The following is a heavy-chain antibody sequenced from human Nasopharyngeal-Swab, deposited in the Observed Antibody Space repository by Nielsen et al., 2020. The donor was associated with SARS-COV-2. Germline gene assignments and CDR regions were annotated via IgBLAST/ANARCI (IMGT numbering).Heavy chain of an antibody. CDR2: ISRSSSYI. J-gene: IGHJ6*03. D-gene: IGHD5-18*01. Sequence: GESLKISCAASGITFSSYSMNWVRQAPGKGREWVSSISRSSSYIYYADSVKGRFTISRDNAKNSLYLQMNSLGAEDTAVYYCARDWDTAMVTNYYYYMDVWGKGTTVTVSS. CDR1: GITFSSYS. V-gene: IGHV3-21*01. CDR3: ARDWDTAMVTNYYYYMDV.